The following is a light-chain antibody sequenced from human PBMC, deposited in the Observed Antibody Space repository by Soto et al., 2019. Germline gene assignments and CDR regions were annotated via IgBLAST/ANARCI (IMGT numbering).Light chain of an antibody. CDR2: GAS. V-gene: IGKV3-20*01. J-gene: IGKJ1*01. CDR1: QSVSSSY. CDR3: QQYGSSPWT. Sequence: EVVLTQSPGTLSLSPGERATLSCRASQSVSSSYLAWYQQKPGQAPRLLISGASSRATGIPDRFSGSGSGTDFTLTISRLEPEDFAVYYCQQYGSSPWTFGQGTKVEIK.